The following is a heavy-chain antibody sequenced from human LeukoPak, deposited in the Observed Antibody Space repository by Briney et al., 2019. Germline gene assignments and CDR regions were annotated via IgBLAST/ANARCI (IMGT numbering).Heavy chain of an antibody. Sequence: ASVKVSCKASGYTFTSYGINWVRQATGQGLEWMGWMNPNSGNTGYAQKFQGRVTMTRNTSISTAYMELSSLRSEDTAVYYCARGRGSSGWYGGIYYYYYMDVWGKGTTVTVSS. D-gene: IGHD6-19*01. V-gene: IGHV1-8*01. CDR3: ARGRGSSGWYGGIYYYYYMDV. CDR1: GYTFTSYG. CDR2: MNPNSGNT. J-gene: IGHJ6*03.